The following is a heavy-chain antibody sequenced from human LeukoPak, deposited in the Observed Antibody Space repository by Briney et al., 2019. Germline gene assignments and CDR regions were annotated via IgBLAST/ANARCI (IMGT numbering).Heavy chain of an antibody. D-gene: IGHD1-26*01. J-gene: IGHJ5*02. V-gene: IGHV1-2*06. Sequence: ASVKVSCKASGYTFTGYYMHWVRQAPGQGLEWMGRINPNSGGTNYAQKFQGRVTMTRDTSISTAYMELSRLRSDDTAVYYCARDLPPYSGSCYDAWGQGTLVTVSS. CDR1: GYTFTGYY. CDR3: ARDLPPYSGSCYDA. CDR2: INPNSGGT.